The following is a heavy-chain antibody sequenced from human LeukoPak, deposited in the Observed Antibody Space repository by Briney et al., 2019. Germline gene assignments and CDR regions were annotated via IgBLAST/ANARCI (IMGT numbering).Heavy chain of an antibody. CDR1: GFTFRRYG. CDR3: AKGSGVTMIVVVGGYFDY. V-gene: IGHV3-23*01. J-gene: IGHJ4*02. CDR2: INPSGGST. Sequence: GGTLRLSCAASGFTFRRYGMTWVRQAPGKGLEWVSAINPSGGSTYYGDSVKGRFIISRDNSKNTLYLQMNSLRAEDTAVYYCAKGSGVTMIVVVGGYFDYWGQGTLVTVSS. D-gene: IGHD3-22*01.